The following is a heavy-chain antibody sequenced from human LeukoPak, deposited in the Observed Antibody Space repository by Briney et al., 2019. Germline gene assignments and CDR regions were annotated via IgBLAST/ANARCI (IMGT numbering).Heavy chain of an antibody. J-gene: IGHJ6*02. D-gene: IGHD3-16*02. CDR1: GGSFSGYY. V-gene: IGHV4-34*01. Sequence: SETLSLTCAVYGGSFSGYYWSWIRQPPGKGLEWIGEINHSGSTNYNPSLKSRVTISVDTSKNQFSLKLSSVTAAGTAVYYCARPLGRHYYYYGMDVWGQGTTVTVSS. CDR2: INHSGST. CDR3: ARPLGRHYYYYGMDV.